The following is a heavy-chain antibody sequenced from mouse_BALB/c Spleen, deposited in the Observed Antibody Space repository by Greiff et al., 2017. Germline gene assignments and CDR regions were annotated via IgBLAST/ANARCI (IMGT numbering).Heavy chain of an antibody. CDR1: GYTFTSYW. CDR2: IYPSDSYT. V-gene: IGHV1-69*02. D-gene: IGHD1-1*01. CDR3: TRGGGSSYVGFAY. J-gene: IGHJ3*01. Sequence: VQLQQPGAELVRPGASVKLSCKASGYTFTSYWINWVKQRPGQGLEWIGNIYPSDSYTNYNQKFKDKATLTVDKSSSTAYMQLSSPTSEDSAVYYCTRGGGSSYVGFAYWGQGTLVTVSA.